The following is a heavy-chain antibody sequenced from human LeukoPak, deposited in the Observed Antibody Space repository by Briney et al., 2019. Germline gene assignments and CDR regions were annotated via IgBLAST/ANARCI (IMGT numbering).Heavy chain of an antibody. Sequence: PGGSLRLSCAASGFTFSNYWMTWVRQSPGKGLEWVAIIKPDGSDMYSVDSEKGRFTVSRDNAKNSLYLQMSSLRAEDTAVYYCARGGHRQKEFWGQGTLVTVSS. V-gene: IGHV3-7*01. CDR1: GFTFSNYW. D-gene: IGHD3-10*01. CDR3: ARGGHRQKEF. J-gene: IGHJ4*02. CDR2: IKPDGSDM.